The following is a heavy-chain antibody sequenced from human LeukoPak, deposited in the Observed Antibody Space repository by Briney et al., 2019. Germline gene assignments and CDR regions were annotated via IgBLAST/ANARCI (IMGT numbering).Heavy chain of an antibody. CDR2: ISAYNSNT. J-gene: IGHJ5*02. D-gene: IGHD2-8*01. Sequence: GASLRLSCAASGYTFTSYGISWVRQAPGQGLEWVGWISAYNSNTYYAHTVQGRVTITTDTSTNTVYLQLRSLRADDTAVYYCARVVGMVDAYNWFDPWGQGTLVTVSS. V-gene: IGHV1-18*01. CDR1: GYTFTSYG. CDR3: ARVVGMVDAYNWFDP.